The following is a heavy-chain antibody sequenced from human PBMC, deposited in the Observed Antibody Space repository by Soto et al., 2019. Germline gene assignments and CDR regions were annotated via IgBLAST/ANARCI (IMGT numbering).Heavy chain of an antibody. CDR1: GGSISSGGYY. CDR3: AATSGAARDYYYMDV. J-gene: IGHJ6*03. CDR2: IYYSGST. V-gene: IGHV4-31*03. D-gene: IGHD6-6*01. Sequence: TLSLTCTVSGGSISSGGYYWSWIRQHPGKGLEWIGYIYYSGSTYYNPSLKSRVTISVDTSKNQFSLKLSSVTAADTAVYYCAATSGAARDYYYMDVWGKGTTVTVSS.